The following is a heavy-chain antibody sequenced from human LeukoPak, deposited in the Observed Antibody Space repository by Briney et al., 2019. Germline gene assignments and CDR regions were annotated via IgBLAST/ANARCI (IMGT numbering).Heavy chain of an antibody. D-gene: IGHD3-16*01. J-gene: IGHJ4*02. CDR2: IKQDGSEI. CDR3: ARVHGGFDY. Sequence: GGSLRLSCVASGFTFSSYWMAWIRQAPGKGLEWVANIKQDGSEIHYMDSVQGRFTISRDNAKNSLYLQMNSLRAEDTAVYYCARVHGGFDYWGQGTLVTVSS. V-gene: IGHV3-7*01. CDR1: GFTFSSYW.